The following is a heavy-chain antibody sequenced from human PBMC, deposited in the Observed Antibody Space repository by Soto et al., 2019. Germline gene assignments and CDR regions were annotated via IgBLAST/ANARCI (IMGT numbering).Heavy chain of an antibody. CDR3: ARGPLLRYFDWSPRSWFDP. CDR2: MNPNSGNT. CDR1: GYTFTSYD. J-gene: IGHJ5*02. Sequence: ASVKFSCKASGYTFTSYDINWVRQATGQGLEWMGWMNPNSGNTGYAQKFQGRVTMTRNTSISTAYMELSSLRSEDTAVYYCARGPLLRYFDWSPRSWFDPWGQGTLVTVPQ. V-gene: IGHV1-8*01. D-gene: IGHD3-9*01.